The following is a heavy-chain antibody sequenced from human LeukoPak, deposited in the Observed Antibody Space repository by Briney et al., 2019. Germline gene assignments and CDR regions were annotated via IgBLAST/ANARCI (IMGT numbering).Heavy chain of an antibody. CDR1: GGSISSGSYH. CDR3: ARVTGYVIEDYFDY. D-gene: IGHD3-22*01. J-gene: IGHJ4*02. Sequence: SETLSLTCTVSGGSISSGSYHWIWIRQPAGKGLEWIGYIYYSGSTNYNPSLKSRVTISVDTSKNQFSLKLSSVTAADTAMYYCARVTGYVIEDYFDYWGQGTLVTVSS. CDR2: IYYSGST. V-gene: IGHV4-61*10.